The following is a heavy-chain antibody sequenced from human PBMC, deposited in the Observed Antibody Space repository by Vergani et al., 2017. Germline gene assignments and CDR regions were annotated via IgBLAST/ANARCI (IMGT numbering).Heavy chain of an antibody. Sequence: EVQLVESGGGLVKPGGSLRLSCAASGFTFSSYSMNWVRQAPGKGLEWVSSISSSSSYIYYADSVKGRFTISRDNAKNSLYLQMNSLRAEDTAVYYCASLYCSCGYYQDYYYYYGMDVWGQGTTVTVSS. CDR3: ASLYCSCGYYQDYYYYYGMDV. CDR1: GFTFSSYS. V-gene: IGHV3-21*01. J-gene: IGHJ6*02. CDR2: ISSSSSYI. D-gene: IGHD3-22*01.